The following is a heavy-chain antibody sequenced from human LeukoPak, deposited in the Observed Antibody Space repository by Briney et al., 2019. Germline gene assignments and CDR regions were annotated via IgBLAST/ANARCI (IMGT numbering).Heavy chain of an antibody. CDR3: ARARSPYSSSQFPFDP. CDR1: GYTFTGYY. J-gene: IGHJ5*02. V-gene: IGHV1-2*02. D-gene: IGHD6-13*01. CDR2: INPNRGGT. Sequence: GASVKVSCKASGYTFTGYYMHWVRQAPGQGLEWMGWINPNRGGTNYAQKFQGRVTMTRDTSISTAYMELSRLRSDDTAVYYCARARSPYSSSQFPFDPWGQGTLVTVSS.